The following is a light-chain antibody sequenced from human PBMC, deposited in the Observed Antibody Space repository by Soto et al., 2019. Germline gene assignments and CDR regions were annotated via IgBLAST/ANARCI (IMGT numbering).Light chain of an antibody. Sequence: EIVMTQSPATLSVSPGERATLSCRASQSVSSNFAWYQQKPGQAPRLLIYGASIRATGIPARFSGSGSGTEFTLTISSLQSEDFADYYCQQYNNWPPWTFGQGTKVEIK. CDR1: QSVSSN. CDR2: GAS. J-gene: IGKJ1*01. CDR3: QQYNNWPPWT. V-gene: IGKV3D-15*01.